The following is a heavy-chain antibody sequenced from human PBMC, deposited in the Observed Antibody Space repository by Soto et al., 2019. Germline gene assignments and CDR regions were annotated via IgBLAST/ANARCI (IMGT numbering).Heavy chain of an antibody. CDR3: ARGVHDDSSGYYYFY. J-gene: IGHJ4*02. V-gene: IGHV1-69*01. CDR2: IIPLFGTA. Sequence: QVQLVQSGAEVKKPGSSVKVSCKASGGTFSSYAIDWVRQAPGQGLEWMGGIIPLFGTAKHAQKFQGRITMTADEPTRTAYMELRSLRSEDTAVYYCARGVHDDSSGYYYFYWGQGTLVTVSS. CDR1: GGTFSSYA. D-gene: IGHD3-22*01.